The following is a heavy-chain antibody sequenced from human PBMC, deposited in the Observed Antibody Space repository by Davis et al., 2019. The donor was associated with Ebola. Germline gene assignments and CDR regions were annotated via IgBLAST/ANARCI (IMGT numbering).Heavy chain of an antibody. Sequence: PGGSLRLSCAASGFTFSSYAMSWVRQAPGKGLEWVSAISGSGGSTYYADSVKGRFTISRDNSKNTLYLQMNSLRAEDTAVYYCARDPRNIVVVPAAIPIYYYYYMDVWGKGTTVTVSS. J-gene: IGHJ6*03. V-gene: IGHV3-23*01. CDR1: GFTFSSYA. CDR2: ISGSGGST. CDR3: ARDPRNIVVVPAAIPIYYYYYMDV. D-gene: IGHD2-2*01.